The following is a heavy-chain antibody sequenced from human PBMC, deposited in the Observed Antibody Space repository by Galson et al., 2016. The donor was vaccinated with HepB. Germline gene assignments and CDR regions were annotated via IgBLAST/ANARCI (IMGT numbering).Heavy chain of an antibody. CDR2: ITSSGVGT. CDR3: AQRRLGLGNFYFDY. J-gene: IGHJ4*02. CDR1: GFTFNDYA. Sequence: SLRLSCAASGFTFNDYAMSWVRQSPGQGLEWVSAITSSGVGTFYTDSVKGRFTISRDNSKNTLYLQMNSLRVEDTATYFCAQRRLGLGNFYFDYWGQGTLVTVSS. D-gene: IGHD3-16*01. V-gene: IGHV3-23*01.